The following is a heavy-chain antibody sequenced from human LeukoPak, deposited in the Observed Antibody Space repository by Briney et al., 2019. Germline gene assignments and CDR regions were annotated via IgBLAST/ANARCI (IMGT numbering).Heavy chain of an antibody. CDR3: ARVGHCSSTSCYTHYYYYGMDV. J-gene: IGHJ6*02. CDR1: GGSFSGYY. D-gene: IGHD2-2*02. V-gene: IGHV3-66*01. Sequence: ETLSLTCAVSGGSFSGYYWSWVRQAPGKGLEWVSVIYSGGSTYYADSVKGRFTISRDNSKNTLYLQMNSLRAEDTAVYYCARVGHCSSTSCYTHYYYYGMDVWGQGTTVTVSS. CDR2: IYSGGST.